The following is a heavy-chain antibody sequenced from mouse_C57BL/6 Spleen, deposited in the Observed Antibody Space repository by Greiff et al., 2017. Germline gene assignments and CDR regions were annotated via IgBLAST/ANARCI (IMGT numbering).Heavy chain of an antibody. CDR2: INPGSGGT. CDR3: ARGDYYGSRDWYFDV. Sequence: VQLQQSGAELVRPGTSVKVSCKASGYAFTNYLIEWVKQRPGQGLEWIGVINPGSGGTNYNEKFKGKATLTADKSSSTAYLQLSSLTSEDSAVYFCARGDYYGSRDWYFDVWGTGTTVTVSS. D-gene: IGHD1-1*01. V-gene: IGHV1-54*01. J-gene: IGHJ1*03. CDR1: GYAFTNYL.